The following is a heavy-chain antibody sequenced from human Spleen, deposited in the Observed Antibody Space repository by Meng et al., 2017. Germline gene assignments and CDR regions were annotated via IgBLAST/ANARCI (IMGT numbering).Heavy chain of an antibody. J-gene: IGHJ4*02. CDR1: RFPFSTYW. CDR2: IKSDGGST. CDR3: AREGAGETPFDY. Sequence: GESLKISCAASRFPFSTYWMHWVRQAPGKGLVWVSRIKSDGGSTRYADSVKGRFSISRDNAKNTLYLQMNSLRVEDTAVYYCAREGAGETPFDYWGQGTLVTVSS. V-gene: IGHV3-74*01. D-gene: IGHD3-10*01.